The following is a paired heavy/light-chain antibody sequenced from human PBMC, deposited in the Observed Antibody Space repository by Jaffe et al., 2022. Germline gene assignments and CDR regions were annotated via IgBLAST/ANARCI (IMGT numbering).Light chain of an antibody. J-gene: IGKJ4*01. CDR3: LRYSNPPLI. Sequence: DIQMTQSPSSLSASVGDRVTITCQASQDISIYVNWYQQKPGKAPKLLIYDASILETGVPSRFSGSRSGTEFTFTISSLQPEDIATYYCLRYSNPPLIFGGGTNVEVK. CDR1: QDISIY. CDR2: DAS. V-gene: IGKV1-33*01.
Heavy chain of an antibody. CDR3: ASRLHGSGAGV. Sequence: QVQLQESGPGLVKPSQTLSLTCTVSGGSISSGNYYWNWIRQPAGKRLEWIGGIHSSGTTNYNPSFERRVTISADTSRNQFFLRLNSVTAADTAVYYCASRLHGSGAGVWGLGTMVTVSS. CDR1: GGSISSGNYY. J-gene: IGHJ3*01. D-gene: IGHD3-10*01. CDR2: IHSSGTT. V-gene: IGHV4-61*02.